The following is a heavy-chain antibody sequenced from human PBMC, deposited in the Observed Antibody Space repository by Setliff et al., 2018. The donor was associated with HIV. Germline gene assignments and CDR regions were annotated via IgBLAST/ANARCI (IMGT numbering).Heavy chain of an antibody. D-gene: IGHD3-22*01. CDR3: VKGGAYYETNGPYWDH. CDR1: GFSFSSYA. CDR2: LSGRGVTS. J-gene: IGHJ4*02. Sequence: GSLRLSCAASGFSFSSYAMGWVRQAPGKGLEWVSALSGRGVTSYYADSVKGRFTISSDSSKTTLNLQMNSLRVEDTALYFCVKGGAYYETNGPYWDHWGQGTLVTVSS. V-gene: IGHV3-23*01.